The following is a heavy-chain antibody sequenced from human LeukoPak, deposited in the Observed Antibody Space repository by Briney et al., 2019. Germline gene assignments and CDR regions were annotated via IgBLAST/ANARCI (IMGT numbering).Heavy chain of an antibody. CDR3: AREEYSSGFDY. Sequence: GGSLRLSYASSWFTVSWNYTSWVGQAPGKGLEWVSVIYSGGSTYYADSVKGRFTISRDNSKNTLYLQMNSLRAEDTAVYYWAREEYSSGFDYWGQGTLVTVSS. J-gene: IGHJ4*02. D-gene: IGHD6-25*01. CDR1: WFTVSWNY. CDR2: IYSGGST. V-gene: IGHV3-53*01.